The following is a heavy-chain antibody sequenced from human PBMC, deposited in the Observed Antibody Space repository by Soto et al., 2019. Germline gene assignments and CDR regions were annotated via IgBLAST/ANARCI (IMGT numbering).Heavy chain of an antibody. CDR2: INHSGST. Sequence: QVQLQQWGAGLLKPSETLSLTCAVYGGSFSGYYWSWIRQPPGKGLEWIGEINHSGSTNYNPSLKSRVTISVDTSKNQFSLKLSSVTAADTAVYYCASLTAGLRGTYYYYGMDVWGQGTTVTVSS. V-gene: IGHV4-34*01. J-gene: IGHJ6*02. CDR3: ASLTAGLRGTYYYYGMDV. D-gene: IGHD4-17*01. CDR1: GGSFSGYY.